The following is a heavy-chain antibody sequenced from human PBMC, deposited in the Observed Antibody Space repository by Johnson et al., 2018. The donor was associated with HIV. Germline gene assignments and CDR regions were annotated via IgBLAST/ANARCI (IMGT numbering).Heavy chain of an antibody. CDR3: ARAYSYGAFDM. CDR1: GFTVSSNY. V-gene: IGHV3-66*01. D-gene: IGHD5-18*01. Sequence: VQLVESGGGLVQPGGSLRLSCVASGFTVSSNYMSWVRQAPGKGLEWVSVVYSGGSTYYAASVKGRFTISRDSSKNTLYLQMNSLRAEDKAVYYCARAYSYGAFDMWGQGTRVTVSS. CDR2: VYSGGST. J-gene: IGHJ3*02.